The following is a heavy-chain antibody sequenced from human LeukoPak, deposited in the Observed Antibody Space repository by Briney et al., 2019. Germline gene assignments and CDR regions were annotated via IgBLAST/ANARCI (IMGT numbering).Heavy chain of an antibody. J-gene: IGHJ6*03. D-gene: IGHD3-22*01. CDR1: GGSISSYY. V-gene: IGHV4-4*09. CDR3: ARYSYDSSGYSYYYYYYMDV. Sequence: SETLSLTCTVSGGSISSYYWSWIRQPPGKGLEWIGYIYTSGSTNYNPSLKSRVTISVDTSKNQFSLKLGSVTAADTAVYYCARYSYDSSGYSYYYYYYMDVWGKGTTVTVSS. CDR2: IYTSGST.